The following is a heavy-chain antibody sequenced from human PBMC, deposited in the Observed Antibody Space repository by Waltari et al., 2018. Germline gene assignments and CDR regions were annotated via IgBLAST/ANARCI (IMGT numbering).Heavy chain of an antibody. CDR3: AKGDGDYSAFDI. V-gene: IGHV4-39*07. CDR1: GGSISSSSYY. D-gene: IGHD4-17*01. Sequence: QLQLQESGPGLVKPSETLSLTCTVSGGSISSSSYYWGWIRQPPGKGLEWIGSIYYSGSTYYNPSLKSRVTISVDTSKNQFSLKLSSVTAADTAVYYCAKGDGDYSAFDIWGQGTMVTVSS. J-gene: IGHJ3*02. CDR2: IYYSGST.